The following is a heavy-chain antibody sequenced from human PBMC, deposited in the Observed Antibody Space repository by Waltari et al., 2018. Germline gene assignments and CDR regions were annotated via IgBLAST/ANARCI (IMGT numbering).Heavy chain of an antibody. Sequence: QVQLQESGPGLVKPSETLSLTCTVSGGSISSYYWSWIRQPDGKGLEWIGRIYTSGSTNSNPSRKGPGTMSVDTSKNQFSLKRSSVTAAYTAVYYCAREVHYYIDYWGQGTLVTVSS. CDR1: GGSISSYY. CDR3: AREVHYYIDY. CDR2: IYTSGST. J-gene: IGHJ4*02. V-gene: IGHV4-4*07.